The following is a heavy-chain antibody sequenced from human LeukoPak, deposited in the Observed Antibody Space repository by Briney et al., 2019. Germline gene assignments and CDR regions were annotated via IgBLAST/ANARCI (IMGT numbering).Heavy chain of an antibody. J-gene: IGHJ4*02. CDR1: GYSFTNYW. CDR3: ARFYYGSGGYPDY. D-gene: IGHD3-10*01. Sequence: GESLKISCKGSGYSFTNYWIAWVRQMPGKGLEWMGIVYPGDSDAKYSPSFQGQVLISADKSISTASLQWFNLKASDTAMYYCARFYYGSGGYPDYWGQGTLVTVSS. V-gene: IGHV5-51*03. CDR2: VYPGDSDA.